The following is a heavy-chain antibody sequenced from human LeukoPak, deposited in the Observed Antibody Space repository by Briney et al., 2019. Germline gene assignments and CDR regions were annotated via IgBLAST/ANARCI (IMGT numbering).Heavy chain of an antibody. J-gene: IGHJ4*02. CDR3: ARATFPEYYFDY. Sequence: GGSLRLSCAASGFTFSSYSMNWVRQAPGKGLEWVSSISSSGSYIYYADSVKGRFTISRDNAKNSLYLQMNSLRAEDTAVYYCARATFPEYYFDYWGQGTLVTVSS. CDR1: GFTFSSYS. V-gene: IGHV3-21*01. CDR2: ISSSGSYI. D-gene: IGHD2/OR15-2a*01.